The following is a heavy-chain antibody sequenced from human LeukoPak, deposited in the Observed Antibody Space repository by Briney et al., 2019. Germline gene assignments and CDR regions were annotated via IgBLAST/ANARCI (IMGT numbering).Heavy chain of an antibody. J-gene: IGHJ4*02. CDR2: IIPIFGTA. Sequence: ASVKVSCKASGGTFSSYAISWVRQAPGQGLEWMGGIIPIFGTANYAQKFQGRVTITADESTSTAYMELSSLRSEDTAVYYCARDAGYYDSSGYWHFDYWGQGTLVTVSS. V-gene: IGHV1-69*13. CDR1: GGTFSSYA. D-gene: IGHD3-22*01. CDR3: ARDAGYYDSSGYWHFDY.